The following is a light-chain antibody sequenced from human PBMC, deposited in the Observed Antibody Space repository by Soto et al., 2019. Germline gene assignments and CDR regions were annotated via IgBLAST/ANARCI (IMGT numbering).Light chain of an antibody. Sequence: IQMTHSPSSLSASVVYRVTITFQASQNINNYLNWYQQKPGRAPKLLIYDASNLEAGVPSRFRGSGSGTDFTFTISRLQPEDIATYYCQQYENLPTFGQGTRLEIK. CDR3: QQYENLPT. V-gene: IGKV1-33*01. CDR2: DAS. J-gene: IGKJ5*01. CDR1: QNINNY.